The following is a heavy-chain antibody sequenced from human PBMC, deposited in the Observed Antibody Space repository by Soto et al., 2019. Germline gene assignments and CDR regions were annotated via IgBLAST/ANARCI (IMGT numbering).Heavy chain of an antibody. CDR2: INAGNGNT. V-gene: IGHV1-3*01. CDR3: AGSGATVTNPYYYYYYGMDV. Sequence: ASVKVSCKASGYTFTSYAMHWVRQAPGQRLEWMGWINAGNGNTKYSQKFQGRVTITRDTSASTAHMELSSLRSEDTAVYYCAGSGATVTNPYYYYYYGMDVWGQGTTVTVSS. CDR1: GYTFTSYA. J-gene: IGHJ6*02. D-gene: IGHD4-17*01.